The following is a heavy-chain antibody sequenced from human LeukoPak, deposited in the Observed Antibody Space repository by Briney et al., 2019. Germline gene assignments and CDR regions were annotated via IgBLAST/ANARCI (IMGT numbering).Heavy chain of an antibody. CDR2: INPANGNT. V-gene: IGHV1-3*01. CDR1: GYPFRSYV. Sequence: ASVKVSCKALGYPFRSYVVHWLRQASGQSLEWIGWINPANGNTKYSRNFQGRVTITRDTSASVVYMELSSLRYEDTAVYYCARDGYDADGYLDYWGQGALVPVSS. CDR3: ARDGYDADGYLDY. J-gene: IGHJ4*02. D-gene: IGHD5-12*01.